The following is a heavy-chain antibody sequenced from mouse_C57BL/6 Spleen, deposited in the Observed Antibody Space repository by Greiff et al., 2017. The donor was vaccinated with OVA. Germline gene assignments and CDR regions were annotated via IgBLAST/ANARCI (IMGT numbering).Heavy chain of an antibody. CDR2: ISTYYGDA. Sequence: VQLQQSGPELVRPGVSVKISCKGSGYTFTDYAMHWVKQSHAKSLEWLGVISTYYGDARYHQKFTDQATMTVDKSSSTAYMELARLTSEESAVYYCARWGTTVVAPAYWGQGTLVTVSA. D-gene: IGHD1-1*01. J-gene: IGHJ3*01. CDR1: GYTFTDYA. CDR3: ARWGTTVVAPAY. V-gene: IGHV1-67*01.